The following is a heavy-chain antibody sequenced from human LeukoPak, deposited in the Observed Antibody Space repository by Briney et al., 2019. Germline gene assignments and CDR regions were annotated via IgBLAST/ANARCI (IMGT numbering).Heavy chain of an antibody. D-gene: IGHD5-18*01. J-gene: IGHJ4*02. Sequence: GASVKVSCKASGYTFTGYYMHWVRQAPGQGLEWMGWINPNSGGTNYAQKFQGRVTMTRDTSISTAYMELSRLRSDDTAVYYCARRVYSYGSYYFDYWGQGTLVTVSS. V-gene: IGHV1-2*02. CDR2: INPNSGGT. CDR1: GYTFTGYY. CDR3: ARRVYSYGSYYFDY.